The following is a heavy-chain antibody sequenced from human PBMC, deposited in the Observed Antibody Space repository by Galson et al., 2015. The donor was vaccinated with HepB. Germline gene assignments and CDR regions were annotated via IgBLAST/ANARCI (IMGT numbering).Heavy chain of an antibody. Sequence: SLRLSCAASGFTFSSYAMHWVRQAPGKGLEWVAVISYDGSNKYYADSVKGRFTISRDNSKNTLYLQMNSLRAEDTAVYYCARATVGAWFDYWGQGTLVTVSS. CDR2: ISYDGSNK. V-gene: IGHV3-30*04. CDR1: GFTFSSYA. D-gene: IGHD1-26*01. J-gene: IGHJ4*02. CDR3: ARATVGAWFDY.